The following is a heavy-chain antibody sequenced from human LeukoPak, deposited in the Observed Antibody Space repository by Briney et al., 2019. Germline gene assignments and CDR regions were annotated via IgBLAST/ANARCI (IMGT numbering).Heavy chain of an antibody. D-gene: IGHD6-6*01. V-gene: IGHV3-74*01. CDR3: AREASYSSTSDY. CDR1: GFTFSSYW. Sequence: PGGSLRLFCAAFGFTFSSYWMHWVRQAPGKGLVWVSRIHSDGSITRYADSVKGRFTISRDNAKNTLFLQMNSLRAEDTAVYYCAREASYSSTSDYWGQGTLVTVSS. CDR2: IHSDGSIT. J-gene: IGHJ4*02.